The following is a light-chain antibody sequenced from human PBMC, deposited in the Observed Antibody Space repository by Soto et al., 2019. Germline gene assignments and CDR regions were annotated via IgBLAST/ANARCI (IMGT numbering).Light chain of an antibody. CDR2: EDT. CDR3: SSHAGRGTVV. CDR1: SSDVGKYNL. J-gene: IGLJ2*01. V-gene: IGLV2-23*01. Sequence: QSALTQPASVSGSPGQSITVSCTGTSSDVGKYNLVSWYQQHPGKAPKLMIYEDTKRPSGVSNRFSGSKSANTASLTISGLQAEDEADYYCSSHAGRGTVVFGGGTKLTVL.